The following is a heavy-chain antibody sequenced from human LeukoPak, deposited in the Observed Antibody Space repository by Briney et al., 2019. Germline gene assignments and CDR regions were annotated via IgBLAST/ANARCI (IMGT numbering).Heavy chain of an antibody. CDR3: AREARGGSTYFDN. D-gene: IGHD1-26*01. J-gene: IGHJ4*02. CDR2: IYSGST. Sequence: SETLSLTCTVSGGSISGYFWAWIRRPAGKGLEWIGRIYSGSTNYNLSLKSRVTMSVDTSKNQFSLRLSSVTAADTAVYYCAREARGGSTYFDNWGQGTLVTVSS. V-gene: IGHV4-4*07. CDR1: GGSISGYF.